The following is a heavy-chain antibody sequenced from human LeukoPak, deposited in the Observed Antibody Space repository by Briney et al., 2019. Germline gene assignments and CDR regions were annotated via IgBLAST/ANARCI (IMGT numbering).Heavy chain of an antibody. CDR1: GFTSSSYW. CDR3: ARGYGGWPGSY. D-gene: IGHD4-23*01. CDR2: IKQDGSEK. J-gene: IGHJ4*02. V-gene: IGHV3-7*01. Sequence: PGGSLRPSCAVSGFTSSSYWMSWVRQAPGKGLEWVANIKQDGSEKYYVDSVKGRFSISRDNAKNSLYLQMNSLRVEDTAVYYCARGYGGWPGSYWGQGTLVTVSS.